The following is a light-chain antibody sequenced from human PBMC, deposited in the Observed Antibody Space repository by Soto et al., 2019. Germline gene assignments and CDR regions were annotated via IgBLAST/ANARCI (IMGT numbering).Light chain of an antibody. CDR3: QPYYSFWT. CDR1: QSISSW. Sequence: FQMSHASSTLSSHKPDRVTITCRASQSISSWLAWYQQKPGKAPKLLIYKASSLESGVPSRFSGSGSGTEFTLTISSLQPDDFAIYYCQPYYSFWTFCHVTKVDIK. V-gene: IGKV1-5*03. CDR2: KAS. J-gene: IGKJ1*01.